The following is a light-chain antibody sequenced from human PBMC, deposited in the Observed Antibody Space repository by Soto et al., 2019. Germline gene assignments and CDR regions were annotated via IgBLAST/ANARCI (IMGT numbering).Light chain of an antibody. J-gene: IGLJ1*01. CDR1: SSDVGSHNL. CDR3: CSYAGRSTYV. Sequence: QSALTQPASVSGSPGQSITISCTGTSSDVGSHNLVSWYQHHPGKAPKVIIYEGSERPSGVSNRFSGFKYGNTASLTISGLQAEDEADYYCCSYAGRSTYVFGTGTKVPVL. V-gene: IGLV2-23*01. CDR2: EGS.